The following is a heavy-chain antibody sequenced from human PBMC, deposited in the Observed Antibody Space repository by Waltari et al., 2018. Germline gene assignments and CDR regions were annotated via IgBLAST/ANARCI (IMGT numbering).Heavy chain of an antibody. J-gene: IGHJ6*02. CDR2: INAGNGNT. Sequence: QVQLVQSGAEVKKPGASVKVSCKASGYTFTSYAMHWVRQAPGQRLEWMGWINAGNGNTKYSQKFQGRVTITRDTSASTAYMELSSLRSEDTAVYYCARVRSEGYYGSGSRPLYYYYGMDVWGQGTTVTVSS. V-gene: IGHV1-3*01. D-gene: IGHD3-10*01. CDR3: ARVRSEGYYGSGSRPLYYYYGMDV. CDR1: GYTFTSYA.